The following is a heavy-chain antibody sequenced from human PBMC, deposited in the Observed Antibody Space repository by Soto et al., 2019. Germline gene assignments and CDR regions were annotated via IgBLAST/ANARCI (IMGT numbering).Heavy chain of an antibody. CDR1: GGSISSGDYY. CDR3: ARARAYCSSTICYLGPLDY. CDR2: IYYSGST. Sequence: SETLSLTCTVSGGSISSGDYYWSWIRQPPGKGLEWIGYIYYSGSTYYNPSLKSRVTISVDTSKNQFSLKLSSVTAADTAVYYCARARAYCSSTICYLGPLDYWGQGTLVTVSS. J-gene: IGHJ4*02. V-gene: IGHV4-30-4*01. D-gene: IGHD2-2*01.